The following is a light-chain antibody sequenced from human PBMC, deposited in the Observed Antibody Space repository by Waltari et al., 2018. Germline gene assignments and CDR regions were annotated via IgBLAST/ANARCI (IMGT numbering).Light chain of an antibody. CDR1: SSEVGGYNY. Sequence: QSALTQPRSVSGSPGQSVTISCTGPSSEVGGYNYGSWYQQHPGQAPKLMIYDVSTRPSGVPDRFSGSKSGNTASLTISGLQAEDEADYYCCSYAGSWVFGGGTKLTVL. CDR2: DVS. J-gene: IGLJ3*02. CDR3: CSYAGSWV. V-gene: IGLV2-11*01.